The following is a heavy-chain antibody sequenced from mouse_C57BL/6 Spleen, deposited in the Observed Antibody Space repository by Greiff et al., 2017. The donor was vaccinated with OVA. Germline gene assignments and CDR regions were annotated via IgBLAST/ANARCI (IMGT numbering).Heavy chain of an antibody. V-gene: IGHV5-17*01. CDR1: GFTFSDYG. J-gene: IGHJ4*01. CDR3: ARDSLLRYQGAMDY. D-gene: IGHD1-2*01. Sequence: EVQGVESGGGLVKPGGSLKLSCAASGFTFSDYGMHWVRQAPEKGLEWVAYISSGSSTIYYADTVKGRFTISRDNAKNTLFLQMTSLRSEDTAMYYCARDSLLRYQGAMDYWGQGTSVTVSS. CDR2: ISSGSSTI.